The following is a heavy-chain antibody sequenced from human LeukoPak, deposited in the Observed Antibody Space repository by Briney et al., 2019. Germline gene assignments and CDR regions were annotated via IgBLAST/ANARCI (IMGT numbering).Heavy chain of an antibody. CDR3: AKDLLGAPDY. D-gene: IGHD1-26*01. Sequence: PGGSLRLSCAASGFTFSNYAMHWVRQAPGKGLEWVAVISYDGSKKYNADSVKGRFTISRDNSKNTLYLQMNSLRAEDTAVYYCAKDLLGAPDYWGQGTLVTVSS. CDR2: ISYDGSKK. V-gene: IGHV3-30-3*01. J-gene: IGHJ4*02. CDR1: GFTFSNYA.